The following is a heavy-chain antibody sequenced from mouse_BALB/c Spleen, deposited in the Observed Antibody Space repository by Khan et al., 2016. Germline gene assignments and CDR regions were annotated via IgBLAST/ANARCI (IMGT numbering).Heavy chain of an antibody. Sequence: QVRLQQSGPGLVQPSQSLSITCTVSGFSLTNYGVHWVRQSPGRGLEWLGVIWSGGSTDFNAAFISRLSISKDNSKSQVFFKMNSLQDDDTAIYYCARKGLGSSGSMDYWGQGTSVTVSS. V-gene: IGHV2-4-1*01. CDR3: ARKGLGSSGSMDY. CDR2: IWSGGST. J-gene: IGHJ4*01. CDR1: GFSLTNYG. D-gene: IGHD1-1*01.